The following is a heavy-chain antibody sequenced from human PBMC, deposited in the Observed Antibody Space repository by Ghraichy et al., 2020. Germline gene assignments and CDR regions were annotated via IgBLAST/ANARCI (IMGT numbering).Heavy chain of an antibody. CDR2: IYTSGST. D-gene: IGHD1-7*01. CDR3: ARREAITGTSAAWFNP. V-gene: IGHV4-4*09. Sequence: SETLSLTCTVSGGSINSAYWSWIRQPPGKGLEWIGYIYTSGSTKYNPSLKSRVTISMDTSKSQFSLKLTSVTAADTAVYYCARREAITGTSAAWFNPWGQGTLVTVSS. CDR1: GGSINSAY. J-gene: IGHJ5*02.